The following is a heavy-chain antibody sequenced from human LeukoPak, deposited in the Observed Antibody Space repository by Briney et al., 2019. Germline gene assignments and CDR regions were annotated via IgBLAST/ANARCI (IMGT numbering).Heavy chain of an antibody. Sequence: WVRQAPGKGLEWVSAINGSGGSTYYADSVKGRFTISRDNSKNTLYLQMNSLRAEDTAVYYCAKRGGSYGYFDYWGQGTLVTVSS. CDR2: INGSGGST. J-gene: IGHJ4*02. D-gene: IGHD5-18*01. V-gene: IGHV3-23*01. CDR3: AKRGGSYGYFDY.